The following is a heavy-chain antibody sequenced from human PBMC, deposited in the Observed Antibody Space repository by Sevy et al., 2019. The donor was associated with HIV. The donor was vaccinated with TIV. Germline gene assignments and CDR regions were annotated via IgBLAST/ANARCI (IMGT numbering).Heavy chain of an antibody. CDR3: ASTRDYYGSGSSFSHWFDP. J-gene: IGHJ5*02. CDR2: IYYSGST. Sequence: SETLSLTCTVSGGSISSRSSYWGWIRQPPGKGLEWIGSIYYSGSTYSNPSLKSRLTMSVDTFKNQFSLKLSSVTAADTAVYYCASTRDYYGSGSSFSHWFDPWGQGILVTVSS. V-gene: IGHV4-39*01. CDR1: GGSISSRSSY. D-gene: IGHD3-10*01.